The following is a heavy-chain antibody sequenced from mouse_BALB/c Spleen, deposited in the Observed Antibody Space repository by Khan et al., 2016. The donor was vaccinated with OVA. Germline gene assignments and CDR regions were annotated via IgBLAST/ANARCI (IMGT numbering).Heavy chain of an antibody. J-gene: IGHJ3*01. CDR1: GFTFSSYS. CDR3: ASHLTGSFAY. D-gene: IGHD4-1*01. Sequence: EVMLVESGGDLVKPGGSLKLSCAASGFTFSSYSMSWVRQIPDKRLEWVATMSSGGDYTYYPDSVKGRFTISRDNAKNTLYLQMSSLKSEDTARYYCASHLTGSFAYWGQGTLVTVSA. CDR2: MSSGGDYT. V-gene: IGHV5-6*01.